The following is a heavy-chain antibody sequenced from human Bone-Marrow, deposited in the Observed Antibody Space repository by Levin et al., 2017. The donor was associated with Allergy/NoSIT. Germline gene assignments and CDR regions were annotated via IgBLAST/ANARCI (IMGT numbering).Heavy chain of an antibody. CDR1: GFTLSNHA. J-gene: IGHJ5*02. D-gene: IGHD6-13*01. Sequence: AGGSLRLSCVADGFTLSNHAMHWVRQAPGKGLEYVSALSSDGQTTYYASSVKGRFTISRDTSKNTLYLQMASLRHEDVAVYFCARGAAPEALLFWFDPWGQGTPVIVSS. CDR2: LSSDGQTT. CDR3: ARGAAPEALLFWFDP. V-gene: IGHV3-64*01.